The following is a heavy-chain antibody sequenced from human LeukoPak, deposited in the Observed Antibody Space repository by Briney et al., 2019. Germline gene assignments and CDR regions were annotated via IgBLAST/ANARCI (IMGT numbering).Heavy chain of an antibody. CDR1: GGSISSYY. Sequence: SETLSLTCTVSGGSISSYYWSWIRQPAGKGLEWIGRIYTSGSTNYNPSLKSRVTMSVDTSKNQFSLKLSSVTAADTAVYYCARDFEDYYDSSGSYYFDYWGLGTLVTVSS. CDR2: IYTSGST. V-gene: IGHV4-4*07. D-gene: IGHD3-22*01. J-gene: IGHJ4*02. CDR3: ARDFEDYYDSSGSYYFDY.